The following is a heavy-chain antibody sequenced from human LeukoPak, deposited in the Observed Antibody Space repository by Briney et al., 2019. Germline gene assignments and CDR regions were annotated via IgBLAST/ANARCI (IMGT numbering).Heavy chain of an antibody. CDR3: ASDYCSSTSCLFDY. CDR1: GYIFTDYY. CDR2: INPNSGDT. Sequence: ASVKVSCKASGYIFTDYYMHWVRQAPGQELGWMGRINPNSGDTNNAQKFQGRVTMTRDTSISTAYMDLSRLTSDDTAVYYCASDYCSSTSCLFDYWGQGTLVTVSS. D-gene: IGHD2-2*01. J-gene: IGHJ4*02. V-gene: IGHV1-2*06.